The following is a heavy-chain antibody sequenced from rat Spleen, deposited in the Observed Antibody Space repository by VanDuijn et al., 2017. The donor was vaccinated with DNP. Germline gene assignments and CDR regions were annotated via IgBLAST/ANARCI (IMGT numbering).Heavy chain of an antibody. J-gene: IGHJ2*01. CDR3: ARWSRYFDY. CDR2: INYSGGT. Sequence: VQLKESGPGLVQPSQTLSLTCSVSGFSLSSYGVAWVRQPPGKGLEWIGYINYSGGTGYNPSLKSRISITRDTSKNQFFLQLNSVTTEDTATYYCARWSRYFDYWGQGVMVTVSS. CDR1: GFSLSSYG. V-gene: IGHV3-1*01.